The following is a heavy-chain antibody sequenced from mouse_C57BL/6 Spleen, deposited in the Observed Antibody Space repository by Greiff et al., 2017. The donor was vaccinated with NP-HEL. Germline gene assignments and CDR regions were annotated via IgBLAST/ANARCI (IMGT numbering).Heavy chain of an antibody. Sequence: QVQLQQPGTELVKPGASVKLSCKASGYTFTSYWMHWVKQRPGPGLEWIGNINPSNGGTNYNEKFKSKATLTVDQSSSTAYMQLSSLTSEDSAVYYCARGIYYGPMDYWGQGTSVTVSS. CDR1: GYTFTSYW. J-gene: IGHJ4*01. D-gene: IGHD2-1*01. CDR3: ARGIYYGPMDY. V-gene: IGHV1-53*01. CDR2: INPSNGGT.